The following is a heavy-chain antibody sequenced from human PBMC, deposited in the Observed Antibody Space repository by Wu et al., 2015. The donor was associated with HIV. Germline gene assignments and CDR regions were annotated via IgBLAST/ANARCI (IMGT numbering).Heavy chain of an antibody. CDR3: ARDGGFSTMIVVVIAAFDI. Sequence: QVQLVQSGAEVKKPGSSVKVSCKASGGTFSSYAISWVRQAPGQGLEWMGRIIPIFGTANYAQKFQGRVTITADESTSTAYMELSSLRSEDTAVYYCARDGGFSTMIVVVIAAFDIWGQGTMVTVSS. D-gene: IGHD3-22*01. CDR2: IIPIFGTA. J-gene: IGHJ3*02. V-gene: IGHV1-69*13. CDR1: GGTFSSYA.